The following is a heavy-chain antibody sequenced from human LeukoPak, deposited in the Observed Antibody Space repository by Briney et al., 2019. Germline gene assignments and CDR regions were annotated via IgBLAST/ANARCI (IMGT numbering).Heavy chain of an antibody. CDR1: GGSLSSYY. Sequence: SGTLSLTCTVSGGSLSSYYWSWIRQPAGKGLEWIGRIYTSGSTNYNPSLKSRVTMSVDRSKNQFSLKLSSVTAADTAVYYGARDLTLNYDFWSGYFNWFDPWGQGTLVTVSS. V-gene: IGHV4-4*07. CDR2: IYTSGST. CDR3: ARDLTLNYDFWSGYFNWFDP. D-gene: IGHD3-3*01. J-gene: IGHJ5*02.